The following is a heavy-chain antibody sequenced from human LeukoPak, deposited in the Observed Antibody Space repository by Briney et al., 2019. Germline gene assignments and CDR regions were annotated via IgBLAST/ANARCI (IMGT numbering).Heavy chain of an antibody. J-gene: IGHJ6*02. CDR1: GFTFSGSA. V-gene: IGHV3-73*01. CDR2: IRGKANSYAT. Sequence: PGGSLKLSCAASGFTFSGSAMHWVRQASGKGLEWVGRIRGKANSYATAYAASVKGRFTISRDDSKNTAYLQMNSLKTEDTAVYYCTSDVLLWFGEFQGDVWGQGTTVTVSS. D-gene: IGHD3-10*01. CDR3: TSDVLLWFGEFQGDV.